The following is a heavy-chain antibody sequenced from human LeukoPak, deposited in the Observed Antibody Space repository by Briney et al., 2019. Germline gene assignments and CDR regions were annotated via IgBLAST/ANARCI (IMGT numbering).Heavy chain of an antibody. Sequence: SETLSLTCAVYGGSFSGYYWSWIRQPPGKGLEWIGEINHSGSANYNPSLKSRVTISVDTSKNQFSLKLSSVTAADTAVYYCARGLTFDPWGQGTLVTVSS. V-gene: IGHV4-34*01. CDR2: INHSGSA. J-gene: IGHJ5*02. CDR1: GGSFSGYY. CDR3: ARGLTFDP.